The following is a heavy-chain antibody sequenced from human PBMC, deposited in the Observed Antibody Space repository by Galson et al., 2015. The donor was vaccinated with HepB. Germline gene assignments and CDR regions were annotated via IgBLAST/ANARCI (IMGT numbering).Heavy chain of an antibody. CDR3: AKDVTRIVSVGNGYFHY. V-gene: IGHV3-9*01. J-gene: IGHJ1*01. CDR2: INWNSGII. Sequence: SLRLSCAASGFTFDDYVMHWVRQTPGKGLEWVSSINWNSGIIAYADSVKGRFTISRDNAKNSLYLQMNSLRPEDTALYYCAKDVTRIVSVGNGYFHYWGQGTLVTVSS. D-gene: IGHD6-13*01. CDR1: GFTFDDYV.